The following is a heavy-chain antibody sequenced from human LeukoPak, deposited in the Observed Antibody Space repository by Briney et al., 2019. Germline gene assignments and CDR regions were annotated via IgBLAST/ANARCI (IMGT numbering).Heavy chain of an antibody. CDR2: IYNSGST. CDR1: GGSISSDY. V-gene: IGHV4-4*07. Sequence: PAETLTLTCTVSGGSISSDYWSWIRQPAGKGLEWIGDIYNSGSTNYYPSLKRRVTMSVDTSKNQFSLKLSSVTAAAVAMYYCEREGFSYGYRYFFDFWGQGTLATVSS. D-gene: IGHD5-18*01. CDR3: EREGFSYGYRYFFDF. J-gene: IGHJ4*02.